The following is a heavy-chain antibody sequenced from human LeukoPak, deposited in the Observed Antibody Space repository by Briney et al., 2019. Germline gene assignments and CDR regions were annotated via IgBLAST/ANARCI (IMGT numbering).Heavy chain of an antibody. Sequence: SETLSLTCTVSGGSISSYYWSWIRQPPAKGLEWIGYIYYRGSTNYNTSLKSRVTISVDTSKKQLSLKRRTLAPTATAVFSITTRPLIGYSASPPPFDPWGQGTMVTVSS. CDR3: TTRPLIGYSASPPPFDP. CDR2: IYYRGST. J-gene: IGHJ5*01. CDR1: GGSISSYY. D-gene: IGHD2-15*01. V-gene: IGHV4-59*01.